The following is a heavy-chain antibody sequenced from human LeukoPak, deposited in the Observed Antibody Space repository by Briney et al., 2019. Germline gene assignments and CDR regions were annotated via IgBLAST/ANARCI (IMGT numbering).Heavy chain of an antibody. CDR1: GGSFSGYY. V-gene: IGHV4-34*01. Sequence: SETLSLTCAVYGGSFSGYYWSWIRQPPGKGLEWIGEINHSGSTNYNPSLKSRVTISVDTSKNQFSLKLSSVTAADTAAYYCASSTTVTLFDYWGQGTLVTVSS. J-gene: IGHJ4*02. CDR2: INHSGST. D-gene: IGHD4-17*01. CDR3: ASSTTVTLFDY.